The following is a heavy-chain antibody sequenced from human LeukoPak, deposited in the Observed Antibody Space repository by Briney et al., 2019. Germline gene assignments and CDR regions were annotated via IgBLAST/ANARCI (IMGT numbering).Heavy chain of an antibody. D-gene: IGHD3-3*01. J-gene: IGHJ4*02. CDR1: GGSFSGYY. CDR3: ARGLYDFWSGTLFDY. V-gene: IGHV4-34*01. Sequence: SETLSLTCAVYGGSFSGYYWSWIRQPPGKGLEWIGEINHSGSTNYNPSLKSRVTISVDTSKNQFSLKLCSVTAADTAVYYCARGLYDFWSGTLFDYWGQGTLVTVSS. CDR2: INHSGST.